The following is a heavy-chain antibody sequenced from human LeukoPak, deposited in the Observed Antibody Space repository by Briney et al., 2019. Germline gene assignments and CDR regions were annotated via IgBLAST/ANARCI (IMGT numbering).Heavy chain of an antibody. D-gene: IGHD5-18*01. J-gene: IGHJ4*02. Sequence: SETLSLTCAVYGGSFSGYYWSWIRQPPGKGLEWIGEINHSGSTNYNPSLKSRVTISVDTSKNQFSLKLSSVTAAVTAVYYCASGGYSYGFDYWGQGTLVTVSS. CDR3: ASGGYSYGFDY. V-gene: IGHV4-34*01. CDR2: INHSGST. CDR1: GGSFSGYY.